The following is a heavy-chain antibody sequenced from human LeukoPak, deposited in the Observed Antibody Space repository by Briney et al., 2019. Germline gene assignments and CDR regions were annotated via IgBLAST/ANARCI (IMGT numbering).Heavy chain of an antibody. J-gene: IGHJ4*02. Sequence: SETLSLTCTVSGGSISSAYWSWIRQPPGKGLEWIGYISYSGSTNFNPSLKSRVTISVDTSKNQFSLKLSSVTAADTAVYYCARGVRWLQLCDFDYWGQGTLVTVSS. D-gene: IGHD5-24*01. CDR1: GGSISSAY. CDR2: ISYSGST. V-gene: IGHV4-59*01. CDR3: ARGVRWLQLCDFDY.